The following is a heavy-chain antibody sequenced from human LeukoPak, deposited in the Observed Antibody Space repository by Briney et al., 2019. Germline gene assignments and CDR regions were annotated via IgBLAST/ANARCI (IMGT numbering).Heavy chain of an antibody. D-gene: IGHD7-27*01. CDR2: ISESGDSI. CDR3: GRGHWGLDN. V-gene: IGHV3-11*04. CDR1: GFTFSDYY. J-gene: IGHJ4*02. Sequence: GGSLRLSCAASGFTFSDYYMTWIRQTPGKGLEWVSYISESGDSIYYADSARGRFTTSRDNAKSSLYLEMDSLRAEDTAVYYCGRGHWGLDNWGQGALVTVSS.